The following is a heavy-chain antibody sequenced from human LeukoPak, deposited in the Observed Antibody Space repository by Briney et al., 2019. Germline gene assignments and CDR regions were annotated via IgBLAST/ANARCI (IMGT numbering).Heavy chain of an antibody. CDR2: IYYSGST. Sequence: PSETLSLTCTFSGGSISSSSYYWGWFRQPPVKGLEWIGSIYYSGSTYYNPSLKSRVTISVDTSKNQFSLKLSSVTAADTAVYYCARDRAAHIVVVTAIPGFDPWGQGTLVTVSS. J-gene: IGHJ5*02. V-gene: IGHV4-39*07. CDR1: GGSISSSSYY. CDR3: ARDRAAHIVVVTAIPGFDP. D-gene: IGHD2-21*02.